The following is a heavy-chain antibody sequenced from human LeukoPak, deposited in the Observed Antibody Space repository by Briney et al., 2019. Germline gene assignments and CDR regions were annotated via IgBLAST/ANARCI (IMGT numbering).Heavy chain of an antibody. CDR3: ARDPTSPWISVRNNWFDP. CDR1: GYTFTSYG. V-gene: IGHV1-69*13. CDR2: IIPIFGTA. D-gene: IGHD2-2*03. J-gene: IGHJ5*02. Sequence: ASVKVSCKASGYTFTSYGLSWVRQAPGQGLEWMGGIIPIFGTANYAQKFQGRVTITADESTSTAYMELSSLRSEDTAVYYCARDPTSPWISVRNNWFDPWGQGTLVTVSS.